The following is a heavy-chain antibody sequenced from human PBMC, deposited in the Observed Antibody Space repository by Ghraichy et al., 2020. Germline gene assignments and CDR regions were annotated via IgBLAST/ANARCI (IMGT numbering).Heavy chain of an antibody. CDR2: ISDSSAFI. D-gene: IGHD3-22*01. V-gene: IGHV3-48*02. CDR3: ARDSGYYARRSALDL. CDR1: GFTFSAYS. J-gene: IGHJ3*01. Sequence: LTCAASGFTFSAYSINWVRQAPGKGPEWVSYISDSSAFIYYANSVRGRFTISRDNAKNSLYLQMNSLRDNDTAVYYCARDSGYYARRSALDLWGQGTLVSVSS.